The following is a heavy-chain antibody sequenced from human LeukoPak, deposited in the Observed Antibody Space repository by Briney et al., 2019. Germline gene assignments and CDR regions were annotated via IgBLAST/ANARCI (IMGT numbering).Heavy chain of an antibody. CDR3: ARVAKVYYGSETYYFFEH. CDR1: GFTFTTYW. Sequence: GGSLRLSCAASGFTFTTYWMTWVRQAPGKGLEWVANINQDGSEKYFVDSVKGRFAISRDNAKNSLYLQMNSLRVEDTAVYYCARVAKVYYGSETYYFFEHWGQGTPVTVSS. V-gene: IGHV3-7*01. J-gene: IGHJ4*02. D-gene: IGHD3-10*01. CDR2: INQDGSEK.